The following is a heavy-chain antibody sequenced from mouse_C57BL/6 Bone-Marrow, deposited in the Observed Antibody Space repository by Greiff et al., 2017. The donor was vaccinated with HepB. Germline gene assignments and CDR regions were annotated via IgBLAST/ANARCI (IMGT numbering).Heavy chain of an antibody. CDR2: INPSSGYT. Sequence: QVQLQQSGAELAKPGASVKLSCKASGYTFTSYWMHWVKQRPGQGLEWIGYINPSSGYTKYNQKFKDKATLAADKSSSAAYMQLSSLTYEDSAVYYCARGITTVVARRVGYWGQGTTLTVSS. CDR1: GYTFTSYW. D-gene: IGHD1-1*01. J-gene: IGHJ2*01. V-gene: IGHV1-7*01. CDR3: ARGITTVVARRVGY.